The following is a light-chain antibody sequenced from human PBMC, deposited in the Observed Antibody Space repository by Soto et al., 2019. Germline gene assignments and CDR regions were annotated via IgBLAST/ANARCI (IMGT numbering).Light chain of an antibody. CDR3: QQRGDLIVT. V-gene: IGKV3-11*01. CDR1: QHVSTY. CDR2: DAS. J-gene: IGKJ4*01. Sequence: EILLTQSPATLSLSPGEGATLSCRASQHVSTYVAWYQQKPGHAPRLLIFDASNRATGVPARFSGSGSGTDFTLTISNLEPGDSGIYYCQQRGDLIVTFGGGTKGE.